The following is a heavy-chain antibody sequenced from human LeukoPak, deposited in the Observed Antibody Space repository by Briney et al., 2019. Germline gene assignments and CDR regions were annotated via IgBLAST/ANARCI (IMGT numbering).Heavy chain of an antibody. CDR2: INPNSGGT. D-gene: IGHD6-19*01. CDR1: GYTFTGYY. CDR3: ARDYEYSSGWYEFDY. Sequence: ASVKVSCKASGYTFTGYYMHWVRQAPGQGLEWMGWINPNSGGTNYAQKFQGRVTMTRDTSISTAYMELSRLRSDDTAVYYCARDYEYSSGWYEFDYWGQGTLVTVSS. V-gene: IGHV1-2*02. J-gene: IGHJ4*02.